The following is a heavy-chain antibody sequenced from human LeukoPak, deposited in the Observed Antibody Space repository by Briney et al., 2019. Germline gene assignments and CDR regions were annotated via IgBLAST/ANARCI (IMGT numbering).Heavy chain of an antibody. CDR1: GGSISNGANY. J-gene: IGHJ4*02. D-gene: IGHD6-19*01. CDR2: MYYSGTT. Sequence: SQTLSPTCTVSGGSISNGANYWSWIRQHPGKGLEWIGYMYYSGTTYYNPSLKSRVTISVDTSKNQFSLKLSSVTAADTAVYYCARGSSDSSGWYSFDYWGQGTLVTVSS. CDR3: ARGSSDSSGWYSFDY. V-gene: IGHV4-31*03.